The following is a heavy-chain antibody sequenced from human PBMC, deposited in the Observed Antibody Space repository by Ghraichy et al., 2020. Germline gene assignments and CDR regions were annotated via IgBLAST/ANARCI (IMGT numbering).Heavy chain of an antibody. CDR2: ISRDGRNT. Sequence: GESLNISCAGSGFSFDDYGMHWVRQPPGKGLEWVSLISRDGRNTYYTDSVKGRFTISRDNSKNSLYLQMNSLTTEDTALYYCVKDTYHHDFWSDYGRFDSWGQGTLLTVSS. J-gene: IGHJ5*01. V-gene: IGHV3-43*02. CDR1: GFSFDDYG. CDR3: VKDTYHHDFWSDYGRFDS. D-gene: IGHD3-3*01.